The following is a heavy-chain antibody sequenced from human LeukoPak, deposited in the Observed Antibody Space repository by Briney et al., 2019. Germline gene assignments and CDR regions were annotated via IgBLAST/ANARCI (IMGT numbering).Heavy chain of an antibody. J-gene: IGHJ4*02. Sequence: HPGGSLRLSCAASGFTFSTYNMHWVRQAPGKGLEWVSYISSTSSTIYYADSVKGRFTISRDNSKNTLYLQMNSLRAQDTAVYYCAKDQDNYDRSGLTRGSFDSWGQGTLVTVSS. CDR1: GFTFSTYN. V-gene: IGHV3-48*01. CDR3: AKDQDNYDRSGLTRGSFDS. D-gene: IGHD3-22*01. CDR2: ISSTSSTI.